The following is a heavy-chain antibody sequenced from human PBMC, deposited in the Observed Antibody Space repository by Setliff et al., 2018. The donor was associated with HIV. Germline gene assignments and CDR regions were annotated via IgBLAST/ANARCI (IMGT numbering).Heavy chain of an antibody. CDR2: IFTTGTT. CDR3: ARLRLSMDYFDH. CDR1: GFFNNFY. J-gene: IGHJ4*02. V-gene: IGHV4-4*09. Sequence: PSETLSLTCSVSGFFNNFYWSWIRQPPNEGLEWIGNIFTTGTTNYNPSLQSRVTLSVDTSESQVSLSLTSVTAADSAVYYCARLRLSMDYFDHWGQGILVTVSS. D-gene: IGHD3-10*01.